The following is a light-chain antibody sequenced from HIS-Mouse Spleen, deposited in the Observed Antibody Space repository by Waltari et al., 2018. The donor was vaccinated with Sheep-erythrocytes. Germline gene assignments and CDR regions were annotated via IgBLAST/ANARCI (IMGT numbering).Light chain of an antibody. CDR1: QLGDNY. V-gene: IGLV3-1*01. CDR2: QDS. J-gene: IGLJ2*01. Sequence: YELTEPPAVSVSPRQPASIPRSEDQLGDNYACWYQPEPGQSPVLVIYQDSKRPSGIPAPFSGSDSGNTATLTISGTQAMDEADYYCQAWDSSTEVVGGGTKLTVL. CDR3: QAWDSSTEV.